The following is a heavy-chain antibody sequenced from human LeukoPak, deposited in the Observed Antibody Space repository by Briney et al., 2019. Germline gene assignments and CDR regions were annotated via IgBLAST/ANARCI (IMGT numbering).Heavy chain of an antibody. D-gene: IGHD6-19*01. Sequence: PSETLSLTCIVSGASISSDYWSWIRQPPGKGLEWMGYISHSGSTNYNPSLKSRVTISIDTSKNQFSLKMSSVTAADTAVYYCARRRIGMDSSGWYASGDYYFDNWGQGTLVSVSS. CDR2: ISHSGST. V-gene: IGHV4-59*01. J-gene: IGHJ4*02. CDR1: GASISSDY. CDR3: ARRRIGMDSSGWYASGDYYFDN.